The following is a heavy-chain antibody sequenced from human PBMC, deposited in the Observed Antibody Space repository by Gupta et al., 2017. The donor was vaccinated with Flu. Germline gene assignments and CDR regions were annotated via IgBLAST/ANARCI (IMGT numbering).Heavy chain of an antibody. CDR2: ISSSGGGDTI. CDR3: AREGLSMIVEDALDI. CDR1: GFTFRSFE. J-gene: IGHJ3*02. D-gene: IGHD3-22*01. V-gene: IGHV3-48*03. Sequence: EVQLVESGGGLVLPGGSLRLSCVGSGFTFRSFEMNWVRQRPGKGLEWISYISSSGGGDTIHYADSVKGRFTVSRDNTMNSVSLQMNNLRVDDSGVYYCAREGLSMIVEDALDIWGQGTNVTVSS.